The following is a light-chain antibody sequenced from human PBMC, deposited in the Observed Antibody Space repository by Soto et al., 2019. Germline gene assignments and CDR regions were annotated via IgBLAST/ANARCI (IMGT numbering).Light chain of an antibody. CDR1: QSVNSW. V-gene: IGKV1-5*03. CDR3: QHYDNSPWT. Sequence: DIQMTQSPSTLSASVGDRVTITCRASQSVNSWVAWYQQKPGRAPKVLIHKASSLESGVPSRFSGSGSATEFTLTISSLQPDDFAIYYCQHYDNSPWTFGQGTKVDIK. J-gene: IGKJ1*01. CDR2: KAS.